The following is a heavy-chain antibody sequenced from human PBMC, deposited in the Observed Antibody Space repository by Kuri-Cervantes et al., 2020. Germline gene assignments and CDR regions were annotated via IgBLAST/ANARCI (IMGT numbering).Heavy chain of an antibody. CDR3: AIYSGYYYGPSPFDY. Sequence: ASVKVSCKASGYTFTSYAMHWVRQAPGQRLEWMGWINAGNGNTKYSQKFQGRVTMTRNTSISTAYMELSSLRSEDTAVYYCAIYSGYYYGPSPFDYWGQGTLVTVSS. D-gene: IGHD3-22*01. J-gene: IGHJ4*02. CDR1: GYTFTSYA. CDR2: INAGNGNT. V-gene: IGHV1-3*01.